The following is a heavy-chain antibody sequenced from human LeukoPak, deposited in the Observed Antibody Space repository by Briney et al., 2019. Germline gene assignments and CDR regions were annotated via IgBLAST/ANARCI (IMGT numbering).Heavy chain of an antibody. CDR1: GITFSSYA. V-gene: IGHV3-23*01. CDR2: IGGSGGTT. CDR3: AKKAGSRTDQYPLDY. J-gene: IGHJ4*02. D-gene: IGHD2-15*01. Sequence: PGGSLRLSCAASGITFSSYAMSWVRQAPGKGLEWVSAIGGSGGTTYYADSVKGRFTISRDNSKNTLYLQMSSLRAEDTAVYYCAKKAGSRTDQYPLDYWGQGTLVTVSS.